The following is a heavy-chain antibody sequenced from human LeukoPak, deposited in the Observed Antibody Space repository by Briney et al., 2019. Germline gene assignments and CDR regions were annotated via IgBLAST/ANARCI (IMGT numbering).Heavy chain of an antibody. V-gene: IGHV4-4*09. CDR3: ARQGDGYNWEVDY. CDR2: IYTSGST. J-gene: IGHJ4*02. D-gene: IGHD5-24*01. Sequence: SETLSLTCTVSGGSINGYYWSWIRQPPGKGLEWIGFIYTSGSTNYNPSLKSRVAISVDTSKNQFSLKLSSVTAADTVVYYCARQGDGYNWEVDYWGQGTLVTVSS. CDR1: GGSINGYY.